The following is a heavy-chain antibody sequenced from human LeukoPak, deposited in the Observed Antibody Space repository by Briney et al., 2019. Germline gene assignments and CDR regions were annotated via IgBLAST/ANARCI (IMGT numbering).Heavy chain of an antibody. CDR3: AKAAQKVVGHFDY. J-gene: IGHJ4*02. CDR1: GFIFRTYG. D-gene: IGHD3-22*01. CDR2: IGYDGTKK. Sequence: GGSLRLSCAASGFIFRTYGIHWVRQAPGKGLQWVAFIGYDGTKKSYADSVKGRFTISRDNSKNTLYLQMNSLRAEDTAVYYCAKAAQKVVGHFDYWGQGTLVTVSS. V-gene: IGHV3-30*02.